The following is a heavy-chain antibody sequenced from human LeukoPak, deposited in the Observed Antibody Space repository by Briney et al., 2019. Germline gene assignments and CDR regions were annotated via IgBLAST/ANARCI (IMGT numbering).Heavy chain of an antibody. Sequence: GGSLRLSCAASGFTFSSYAMSWVRQAPGKGLEWVSAISGSGGSTYYADSVKGRFAISRDNSKNTLYLQLNSLRAEDTAVYYCAKTRVEWLFGNSSPDYWGQGTLVTVSS. J-gene: IGHJ4*02. V-gene: IGHV3-23*01. CDR1: GFTFSSYA. CDR3: AKTRVEWLFGNSSPDY. D-gene: IGHD3-3*01. CDR2: ISGSGGST.